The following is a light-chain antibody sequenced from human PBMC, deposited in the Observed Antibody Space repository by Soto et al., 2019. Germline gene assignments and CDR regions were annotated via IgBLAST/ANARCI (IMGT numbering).Light chain of an antibody. Sequence: IQMTQSPSSVSASVGDTVTITCRASQGIGSWLAWYHQIPGKAPKLLIYSASSLQSGTPSRFTGRGSGAAFTLTITNLQPEDVGVYHCQQASSFPLTFGGGTRLEIK. J-gene: IGKJ5*01. CDR1: QGIGSW. CDR3: QQASSFPLT. V-gene: IGKV1-12*01. CDR2: SAS.